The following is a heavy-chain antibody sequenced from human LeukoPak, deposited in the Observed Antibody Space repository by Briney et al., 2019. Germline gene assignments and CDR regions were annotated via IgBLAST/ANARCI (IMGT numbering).Heavy chain of an antibody. J-gene: IGHJ4*02. CDR3: ATDGPSAYSFVY. CDR2: IRSDGVTR. CDR1: AFTLINNN. V-gene: IGHV3-30*02. Sequence: GESLRLSCAVSAFTLINNNMHWVRQSPGKGLEWVAFIRSDGVTRYTASVRGRFTISRDNSKNTLYLQISSLRPEDTAVYYCATDGPSAYSFVYWGQGTLVTVSS. D-gene: IGHD4-11*01.